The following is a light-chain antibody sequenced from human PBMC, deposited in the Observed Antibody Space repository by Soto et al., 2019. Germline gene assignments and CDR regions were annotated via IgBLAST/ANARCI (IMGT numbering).Light chain of an antibody. CDR2: EGS. J-gene: IGLJ2*01. CDR1: SSDVGSYNL. Sequence: QSVLTQPASVSGSPGQSITISCTGTSSDVGSYNLVSWYQQHPGKAPKLMIYEGSKRPSGVSNRFSGSKSGNTASLTISGLQAEDEADYYCCSYAGSXTVVFGGGTKL. V-gene: IGLV2-23*01. CDR3: CSYAGSXTVV.